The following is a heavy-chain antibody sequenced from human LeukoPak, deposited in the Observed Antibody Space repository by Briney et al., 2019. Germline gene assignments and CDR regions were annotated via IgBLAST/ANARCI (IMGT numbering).Heavy chain of an antibody. V-gene: IGHV3-7*04. J-gene: IGHJ6*02. CDR1: GFIVSSNY. CDR3: ARLRPYSYYGLDV. Sequence: GGSLRLSCAASGFIVSSNYMTWVRQAPGKGLEWVANIQQDGSEKYYVDSVKGRFTISRDNAKNSLYLQMNSLRAEDTALYYCARLRPYSYYGLDVWGQGTTVTVSS. CDR2: IQQDGSEK.